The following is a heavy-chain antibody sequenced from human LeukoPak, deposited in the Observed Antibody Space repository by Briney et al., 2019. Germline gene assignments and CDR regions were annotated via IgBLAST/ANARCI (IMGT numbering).Heavy chain of an antibody. CDR1: GYTFTGYY. CDR3: ARVSSSGYDY. Sequence: ASVKVSCKASGYTFTGYYMHWVRQAPGQGLEWMGWINTSGGTNYAQKLQGRVTMTRDTSISTAYMELSRLRSDDTAVYYCARVSSSGYDYWGQGTLVTVSS. V-gene: IGHV1-2*02. J-gene: IGHJ4*02. CDR2: INTSGGT. D-gene: IGHD3-22*01.